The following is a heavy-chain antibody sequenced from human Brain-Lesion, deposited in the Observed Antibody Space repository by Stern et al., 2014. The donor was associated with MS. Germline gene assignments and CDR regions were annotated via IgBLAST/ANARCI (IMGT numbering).Heavy chain of an antibody. J-gene: IGHJ4*02. CDR2: IDPNDSHP. V-gene: IGHV5-10-1*03. D-gene: IGHD3-16*01. Sequence: VQLVQSGAEVKKPGESLRISCQGSGYSFTSDWISWVRQMPGKGLEWLGRIDPNDSHPKHSPSLQGHVTISADKSINTAYLDWRSLKGSDTAMYYCARHMGEGLSIDYWGQGTLVTVSS. CDR1: GYSFTSDW. CDR3: ARHMGEGLSIDY.